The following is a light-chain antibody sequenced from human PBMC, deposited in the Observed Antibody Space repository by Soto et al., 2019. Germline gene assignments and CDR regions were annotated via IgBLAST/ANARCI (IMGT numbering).Light chain of an antibody. Sequence: DIQMTQSPSSLSASVGDRVTITCRSSQTINSDLNWYQQRSGKAPILLIYSASSLQSGVPPRFSGRGSGTDFTLTISSLQPEDFASYYCQQSYGTPQTFGQGTKVDIK. CDR2: SAS. V-gene: IGKV1-39*01. J-gene: IGKJ1*01. CDR1: QTINSD. CDR3: QQSYGTPQT.